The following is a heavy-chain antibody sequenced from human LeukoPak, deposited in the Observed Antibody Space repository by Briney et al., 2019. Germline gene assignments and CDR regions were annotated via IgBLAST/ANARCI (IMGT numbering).Heavy chain of an antibody. CDR2: INPSGGST. D-gene: IGHD4-17*01. V-gene: IGHV1-46*01. Sequence: GASVKVSCKASGYTFTSYYMHWVRQAPGQGLEWMGIINPSGGSTSYAQKFQGRVTMTRDTSISTAYMELSRLRSDDTAVYYCARGLYYGDYFNYWGQGTLVTVSS. CDR1: GYTFTSYY. CDR3: ARGLYYGDYFNY. J-gene: IGHJ4*02.